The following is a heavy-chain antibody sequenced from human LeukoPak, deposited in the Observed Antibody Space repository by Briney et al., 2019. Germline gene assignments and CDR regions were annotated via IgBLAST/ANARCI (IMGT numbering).Heavy chain of an antibody. D-gene: IGHD6-13*01. V-gene: IGHV4-59*01. CDR1: GGSISSYY. CDR3: ARDLFGYSSSWPKFHYYYYGMDV. J-gene: IGHJ6*02. Sequence: SETLSLTCTVSGGSISSYYWSWIRQPPGKGLEWIGYIYYSGSTNYNPSLKSRVTISVDTSKNQFSLKLSSVTAADTAVYYCARDLFGYSSSWPKFHYYYYGMDVWGQGTTVTVSS. CDR2: IYYSGST.